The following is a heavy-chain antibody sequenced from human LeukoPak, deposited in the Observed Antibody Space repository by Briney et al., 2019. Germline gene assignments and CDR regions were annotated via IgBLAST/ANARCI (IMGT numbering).Heavy chain of an antibody. Sequence: PGGSLRLSCVASGFTFTDYSMNWVRQAPGKGLEWVSFISRSSAIIYYADSVKGRFTIFRDNAKNSLYLQMNTLRDEDTAVYYCARDLTYAFNIWGQGTMVTVSS. V-gene: IGHV3-48*02. CDR2: ISRSSAII. CDR1: GFTFTDYS. D-gene: IGHD1-20*01. CDR3: ARDLTYAFNI. J-gene: IGHJ3*02.